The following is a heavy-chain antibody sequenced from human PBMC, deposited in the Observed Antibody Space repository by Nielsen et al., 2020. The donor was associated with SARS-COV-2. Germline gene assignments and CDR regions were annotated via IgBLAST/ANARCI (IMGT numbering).Heavy chain of an antibody. J-gene: IGHJ4*02. CDR1: GFTFTYHG. CDR3: ATADDYDY. D-gene: IGHD4-11*01. CDR2: ISDDGSHE. V-gene: IGHV3-30*03. Sequence: GSLRLSCAASGFTFTYHGIHWVRQAPGKGLEWVALISDDGSHEYYADSVKGRFTISRDNSKKTVSLQMSRLRHEDTAVYYCATADDYDYWGQGTVVTVSS.